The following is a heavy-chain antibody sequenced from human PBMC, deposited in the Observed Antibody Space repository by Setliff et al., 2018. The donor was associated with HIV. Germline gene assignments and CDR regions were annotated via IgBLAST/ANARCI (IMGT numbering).Heavy chain of an antibody. Sequence: KTSETLSLTCTVSGGSVSSSSFYWAWIRRPAGKGLEWIGTIYYNGNTYYNPSLESRVTISVDTSKNQFSLKLSSVTAADTAIYYCAVKGAAVGTGWFDPWGQGNLVTVSS. D-gene: IGHD6-13*01. J-gene: IGHJ5*02. V-gene: IGHV4-39*01. CDR3: AVKGAAVGTGWFDP. CDR1: GGSVSSSSFY. CDR2: IYYNGNT.